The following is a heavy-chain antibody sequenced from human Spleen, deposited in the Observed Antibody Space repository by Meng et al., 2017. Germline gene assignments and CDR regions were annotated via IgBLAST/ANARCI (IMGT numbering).Heavy chain of an antibody. D-gene: IGHD1-26*01. V-gene: IGHV3-21*01. CDR1: GFTFSSYS. Sequence: GESLKISCAASGFTFSSYSMNWVRQAPGKGLEWVSSISSSSSYIYYADSVKGRFTISRDNAKNSLYLQMNSLRAEDTAVYYCAREGWELLTGNWFDPWGQGTLVTVSS. CDR3: AREGWELLTGNWFDP. CDR2: ISSSSSYI. J-gene: IGHJ5*02.